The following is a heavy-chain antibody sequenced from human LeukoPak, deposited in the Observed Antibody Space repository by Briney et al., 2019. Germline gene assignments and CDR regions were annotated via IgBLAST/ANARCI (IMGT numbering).Heavy chain of an antibody. CDR3: ARSDNDAFDI. D-gene: IGHD2-21*01. J-gene: IGHJ3*02. CDR1: GGTFSSYA. Sequence: SVKDSCKASGGTFSSYAISWVRQAPGQGLEWMGRIIPIFGTANYAQKFQGRVTITTDESTSTAYMELSSLRSEDTAVYYCARSDNDAFDIWGQGTMVTVSS. CDR2: IIPIFGTA. V-gene: IGHV1-69*05.